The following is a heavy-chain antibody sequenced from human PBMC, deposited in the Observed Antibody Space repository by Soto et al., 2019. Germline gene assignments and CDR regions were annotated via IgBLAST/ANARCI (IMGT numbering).Heavy chain of an antibody. J-gene: IGHJ4*02. CDR3: ARSETAYTSFDY. V-gene: IGHV1-3*01. D-gene: IGHD3-16*01. Sequence: QVQLVQSGAEVKKPGASVKVSCKASGYTFTRNAIHWVRQAPGQRLEWIGKIDPGNGNTKYSEKFQGRVTITRDTPASSAYMELSTLRSKDTSRYYCARSETAYTSFDYWAQGPLVTVSS. CDR2: IDPGNGNT. CDR1: GYTFTRNA.